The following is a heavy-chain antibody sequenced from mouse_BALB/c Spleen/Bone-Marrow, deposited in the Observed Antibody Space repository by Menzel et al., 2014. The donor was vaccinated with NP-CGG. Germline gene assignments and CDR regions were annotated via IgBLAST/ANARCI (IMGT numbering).Heavy chain of an antibody. Sequence: VKLMESGAELMKPGASVKISCKATGYTFSSYWIEWVKQRPGHGLEWVGEILPGSGSTNYNEKFKGKATFTADTSSNTAYMQLSSLTSEDSAVYYCARLDGYFDYWGQGTTLTVSS. D-gene: IGHD2-3*01. CDR2: ILPGSGST. CDR3: ARLDGYFDY. V-gene: IGHV1-9*01. J-gene: IGHJ2*01. CDR1: GYTFSSYW.